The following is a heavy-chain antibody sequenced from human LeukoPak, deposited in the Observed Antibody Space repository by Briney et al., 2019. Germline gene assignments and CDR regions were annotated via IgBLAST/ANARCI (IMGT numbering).Heavy chain of an antibody. CDR3: AREGYDILTGRTSDFDY. V-gene: IGHV1-2*02. CDR1: GYTFTGYD. D-gene: IGHD3-9*01. CDR2: INPNSGGT. Sequence: ASVKVSCKASGYTFTGYDMHWVGQAPGQGREWRGWINPNSGGTSYAQKFQGRVTMTRDTSISTAYMELSRLRSDDTAVYYCAREGYDILTGRTSDFDYWGQGTLVTGSS. J-gene: IGHJ4*02.